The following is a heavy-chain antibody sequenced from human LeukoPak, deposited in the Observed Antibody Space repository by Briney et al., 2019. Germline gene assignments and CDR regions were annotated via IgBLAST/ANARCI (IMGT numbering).Heavy chain of an antibody. CDR1: GGTFSSYA. J-gene: IGHJ6*02. V-gene: IGHV1-69*13. D-gene: IGHD6-13*01. Sequence: SVKVSCKASGGTFSSYAISWVRQAPGQGLEWMGGIIPIFGTANYAQKFQGRVTIIADESTSTAYMELSSLRSEDTAVYYCAAGAAAGTARFYYYYGMDVWGQGTTVTVSS. CDR2: IIPIFGTA. CDR3: AAGAAAGTARFYYYYGMDV.